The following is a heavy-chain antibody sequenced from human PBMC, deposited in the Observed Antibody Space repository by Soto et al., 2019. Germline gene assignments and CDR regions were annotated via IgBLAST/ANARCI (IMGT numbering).Heavy chain of an antibody. V-gene: IGHV3-9*01. D-gene: IGHD2-2*01. CDR1: GFTFDDYA. Sequence: GGSLRLSCAASGFTFDDYAMHWVRQAPGKGLEWVSGISWNSGSIGYADSVKGRFTISRDNAKNSLYLQMNSLRAEDTALYYCAKDILGVPAAIFDYWGQGTLVTVSS. J-gene: IGHJ4*02. CDR3: AKDILGVPAAIFDY. CDR2: ISWNSGSI.